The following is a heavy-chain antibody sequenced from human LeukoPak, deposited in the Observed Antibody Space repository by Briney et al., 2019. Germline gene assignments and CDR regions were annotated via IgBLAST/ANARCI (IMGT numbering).Heavy chain of an antibody. CDR3: ARAASGVYSSGRIVY. D-gene: IGHD6-19*01. V-gene: IGHV4-4*02. CDR1: GGSISSSNW. CDR2: IYHSGST. Sequence: PSGTLSLTCAVSGGSISSSNWWSWVRQPPGKGLEWIGEIYHSGSTNYNPSLKSRVTISVDTSKNQFSLKLSSVTAADTAVYYCARAASGVYSSGRIVYWGQGTLVTVSS. J-gene: IGHJ4*02.